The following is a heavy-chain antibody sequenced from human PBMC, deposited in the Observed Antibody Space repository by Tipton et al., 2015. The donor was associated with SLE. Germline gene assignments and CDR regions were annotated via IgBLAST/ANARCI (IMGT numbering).Heavy chain of an antibody. J-gene: IGHJ6*03. CDR2: VYDRGTT. Sequence: TLSLTCSVSGDSMSSYCWSWIRQSPGKGLEWIGYVYDRGTTNYNPSVMNRVVISLDRSENQVSLRLTSVTAADTAVYYCARDGLGWGYYYYMDVWGKGTTVTVSS. CDR1: GDSMSSYC. CDR3: ARDGLGWGYYYYMDV. D-gene: IGHD5/OR15-5a*01. V-gene: IGHV4-59*01.